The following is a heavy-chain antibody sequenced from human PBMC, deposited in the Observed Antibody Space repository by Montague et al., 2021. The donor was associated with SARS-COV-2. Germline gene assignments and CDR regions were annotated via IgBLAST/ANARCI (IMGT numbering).Heavy chain of an antibody. V-gene: IGHV4-59*01. CDR3: ARRETGNYEILDD. CDR2: IYDSGGA. J-gene: IGHJ4*02. CDR1: GGSMRRYY. Sequence: SETLSLTCTISGGSMRRYYWTWIRQLPGKELEWIGSIYDSGGARYNPSLKSRVSMSVDASKNQFSLRVTSVTAADTAVYFCARRETGNYEILDDWGQGILVTVSS. D-gene: IGHD3-3*01.